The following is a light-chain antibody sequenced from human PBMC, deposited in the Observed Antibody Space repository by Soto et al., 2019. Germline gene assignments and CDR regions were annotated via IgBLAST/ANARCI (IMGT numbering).Light chain of an antibody. J-gene: IGKJ4*02. Sequence: EIVMTQSPPTLSVSARERATLSCRASQTVSSNLAWYQQKPGQAPRLLIYEALNRATGIPARFSGSGSGTDFTLTISSLEPEDFAVYYCQQRNNWPLTFGGGTKVDIK. CDR3: QQRNNWPLT. CDR2: EAL. CDR1: QTVSSN. V-gene: IGKV3-11*01.